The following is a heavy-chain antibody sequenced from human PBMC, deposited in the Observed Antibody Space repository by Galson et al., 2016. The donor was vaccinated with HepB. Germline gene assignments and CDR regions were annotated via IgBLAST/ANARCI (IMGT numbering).Heavy chain of an antibody. Sequence: SLRLSCAASGFAFRTYSMNWVRQTPGKGLEWVSSVSGNGGSTYYADSVKGRFTISRDNSKNTLYLQMNSLRGEDKAVYYCARGKGLRSGQWLALPPNYYYNGMDVWGQGATVTVSS. J-gene: IGHJ6*02. CDR1: GFAFRTYS. CDR2: VSGNGGST. D-gene: IGHD6-19*01. V-gene: IGHV3-23*01. CDR3: ARGKGLRSGQWLALPPNYYYNGMDV.